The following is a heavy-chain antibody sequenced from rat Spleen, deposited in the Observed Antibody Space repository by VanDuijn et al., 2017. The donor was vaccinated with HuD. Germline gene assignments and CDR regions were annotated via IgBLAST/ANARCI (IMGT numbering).Heavy chain of an antibody. V-gene: IGHV2-30*01. CDR1: GFSLTSYN. CDR2: IWTGGST. CDR3: ARDPGNNPYFMDA. J-gene: IGHJ4*01. Sequence: QVQLKESGPGLVQPSQTLSLTCTVAGFSLTSYNVHWVRQPPGKGLEWMGVIWTGGSTDYNSVLKSRLSIRRDTSKSQVFLKMNSLQTEDTATYYCARDPGNNPYFMDAWGQGVSVAVSS. D-gene: IGHD1-4*01.